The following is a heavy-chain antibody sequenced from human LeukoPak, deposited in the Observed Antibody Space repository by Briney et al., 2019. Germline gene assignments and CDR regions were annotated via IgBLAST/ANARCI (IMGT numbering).Heavy chain of an antibody. Sequence: PSETLSLTCTVSGGSISSHYWSWIRQPPGKGLEWIGYIYYSGSTNYNPSLKSRVTISVDTSKNQFSLKLSSVTAADTAVYYCARHSSSWFTLFDYWGQGTLVTVSS. D-gene: IGHD6-13*01. CDR3: ARHSSSWFTLFDY. J-gene: IGHJ4*02. CDR2: IYYSGST. CDR1: GGSISSHY. V-gene: IGHV4-59*08.